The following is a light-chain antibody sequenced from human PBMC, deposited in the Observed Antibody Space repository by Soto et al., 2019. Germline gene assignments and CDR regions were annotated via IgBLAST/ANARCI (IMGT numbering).Light chain of an antibody. V-gene: IGKV1-39*01. CDR3: QQSYSTPRYT. CDR1: QSISSY. J-gene: IGKJ2*01. Sequence: DIQMTQSPSSLSASVGDRVTITCRASQSISSYLNWYQQKPGQAPKLLIYAASRLQSGVPSRFSGSGSGTDFTLTISSLQPEDFATYYCQQSYSTPRYTFGQGTKLEIK. CDR2: AAS.